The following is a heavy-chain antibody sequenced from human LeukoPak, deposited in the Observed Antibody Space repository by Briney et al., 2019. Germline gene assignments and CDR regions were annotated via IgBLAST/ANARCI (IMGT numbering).Heavy chain of an antibody. J-gene: IGHJ4*02. CDR2: IYYSGST. CDR1: TASINSYY. D-gene: IGHD3-9*01. Sequence: PSETLSLTCSVSTASINSYYWSWIRQPPGKGLEWIGYIYYSGSTNYNPSLRSRVTISVDTSKNQFSLKLSSVTAADTAVYYCARLTEVKLRYFDCWGQGTLVTVSS. V-gene: IGHV4-59*08. CDR3: ARLTEVKLRYFDC.